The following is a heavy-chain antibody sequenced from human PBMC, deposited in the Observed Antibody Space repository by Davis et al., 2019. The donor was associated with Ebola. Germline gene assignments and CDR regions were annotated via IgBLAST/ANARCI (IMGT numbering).Heavy chain of an antibody. CDR3: ARDTQYSSSWLLLYYYGMDV. J-gene: IGHJ6*02. CDR2: INPNSGGT. V-gene: IGHV1-2*06. CDR1: GYTFTGYD. Sequence: AASVKVSCKASGYTFTGYDINWVRQATGQGLEWMGRINPNSGGTNYAQKFQGRVTMTRDTSISTAYMELSRLRSDDTAVYYCARDTQYSSSWLLLYYYGMDVWGQGTTVTVSS. D-gene: IGHD6-13*01.